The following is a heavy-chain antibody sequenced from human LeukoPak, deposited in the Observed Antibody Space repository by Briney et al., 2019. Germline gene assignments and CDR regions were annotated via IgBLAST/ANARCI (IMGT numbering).Heavy chain of an antibody. CDR2: IYSGGST. CDR3: ARRGGSYWNYYYYGMDV. D-gene: IGHD1-26*01. CDR1: GFTVSSNY. Sequence: PGGSLRLSCAASGFTVSSNYMSWVRQAPGKGLEWVSVIYSGGSTYYADSVKGRFTISRDNSKNTLYLQMNSLRAKDTAVYYCARRGGSYWNYYYYGMDVWGQGTTVTVSS. J-gene: IGHJ6*02. V-gene: IGHV3-53*01.